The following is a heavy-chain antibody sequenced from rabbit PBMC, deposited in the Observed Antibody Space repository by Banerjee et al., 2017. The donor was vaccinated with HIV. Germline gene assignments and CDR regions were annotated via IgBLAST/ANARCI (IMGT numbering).Heavy chain of an antibody. D-gene: IGHD2-1*01. V-gene: IGHV1S40*01. Sequence: QQLEESGGGLVQPGASLTLTCTASGFDFSAYTFMCWVRQAPGKGLEWIACIDSGSRDFTYYASWARGRFTISKTSSTTVTLQMTSLTVADTATYFCARRPAMTLVVNLWGPGTLVTVS. CDR1: GFDFSAYTF. CDR3: ARRPAMTLVVNL. J-gene: IGHJ4*01. CDR2: IDSGSRDFT.